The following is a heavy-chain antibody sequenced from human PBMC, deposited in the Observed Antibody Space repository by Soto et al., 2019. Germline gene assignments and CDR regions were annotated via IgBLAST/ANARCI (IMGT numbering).Heavy chain of an antibody. CDR2: ISANSGRA. Sequence: QVQLVQSGTEVKTPGASVKVSCKTSGYTFSKYDITWVRQAPGQGLEWMGLISANSGRANYAQKLQGRVTMTTDTAPSTAYMDLGSLRSDDTAVYYCVRQYFDFWTDFPDGDYWGQGTLFTVSS. V-gene: IGHV1-18*01. J-gene: IGHJ4*02. CDR3: VRQYFDFWTDFPDGDY. D-gene: IGHD3-3*01. CDR1: GYTFSKYD.